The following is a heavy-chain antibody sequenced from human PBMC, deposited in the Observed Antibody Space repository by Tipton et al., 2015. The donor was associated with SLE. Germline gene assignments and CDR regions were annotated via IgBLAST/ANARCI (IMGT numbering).Heavy chain of an antibody. CDR1: GFTINTNY. J-gene: IGHJ4*02. CDR2: IYSGGSA. Sequence: SLRLSCSASGFTINTNYMSWVRQAPGKGLEWVSVIYSGGSAYYADSVKGRFTISRDNSKNTVYLQMNSLRAEDTAVYFCARAPLGYYFDYWGQGSLVTVSS. V-gene: IGHV3-53*05. D-gene: IGHD7-27*01. CDR3: ARAPLGYYFDY.